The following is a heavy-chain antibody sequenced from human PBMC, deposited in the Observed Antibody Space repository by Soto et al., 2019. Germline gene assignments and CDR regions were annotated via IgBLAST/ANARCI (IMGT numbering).Heavy chain of an antibody. D-gene: IGHD3-10*01. CDR1: GFMFSRYA. Sequence: QVQLVESGGGVVPPGRSLRLSCAASGFMFSRYAMHWVRQAPGKGLEWVAVISKDGSVIYYADSVKGRFTISRDKSKKMVYLQLNNLRDEDTAVFYCVRSRSGAVPDSFAYWGQGTLVTVAS. CDR2: ISKDGSVI. J-gene: IGHJ4*02. CDR3: VRSRSGAVPDSFAY. V-gene: IGHV3-30*04.